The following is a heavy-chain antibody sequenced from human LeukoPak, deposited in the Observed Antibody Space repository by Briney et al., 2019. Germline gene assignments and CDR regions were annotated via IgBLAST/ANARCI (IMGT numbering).Heavy chain of an antibody. J-gene: IGHJ5*02. CDR2: IYYSGST. CDR3: ARGGLGELTWFDP. D-gene: IGHD3-16*01. CDR1: GGSISSSSYY. Sequence: PSETLSLTCTVSGGSISSSSYYWGWIRQPPGKGLEWIGSIYYSGSTYYNPSLKSRVTISVDTSKNQFSLKLSSVTAADTAVYYCARGGLGELTWFDPWGQGTLVTVSS. V-gene: IGHV4-39*07.